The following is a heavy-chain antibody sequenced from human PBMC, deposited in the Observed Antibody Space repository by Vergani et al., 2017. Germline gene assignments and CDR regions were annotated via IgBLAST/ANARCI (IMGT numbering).Heavy chain of an antibody. Sequence: EVQLVESGGGLVQPGGSLKLSCAASGFTFSGSAMHWVRQASGKGLEWVGRIRSKANSYATAYAASVKGRFTISRDDSKNTAYLQMNSLTTEDTAVYYCTTGSSWYGYWGQGTLVTVSS. V-gene: IGHV3-73*02. CDR3: TTGSSWYGY. J-gene: IGHJ4*02. D-gene: IGHD6-13*01. CDR2: IRSKANSYAT. CDR1: GFTFSGSA.